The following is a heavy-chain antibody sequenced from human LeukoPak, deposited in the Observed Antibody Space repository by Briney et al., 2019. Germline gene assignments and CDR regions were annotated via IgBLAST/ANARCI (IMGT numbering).Heavy chain of an antibody. CDR2: IYYNGNT. CDR1: DGSINSYY. D-gene: IGHD3-22*01. J-gene: IGHJ4*02. Sequence: SETLSLTCSVSDGSINSYYWNWIRRPPGKGLEWIGYIYYNGNTNYSPSLKSRVTMSVDTSKNLFSLKVSSVTAADTAVYYCARAAYYYDSSGTFDYWGQGTLVTVSS. V-gene: IGHV4-59*01. CDR3: ARAAYYYDSSGTFDY.